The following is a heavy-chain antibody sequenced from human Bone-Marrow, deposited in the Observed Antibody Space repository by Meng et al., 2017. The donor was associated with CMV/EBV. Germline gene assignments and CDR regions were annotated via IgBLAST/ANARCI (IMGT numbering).Heavy chain of an antibody. CDR2: IYHSGST. V-gene: IGHV4-38-2*02. D-gene: IGHD5-18*01. Sequence: SETLSLTCTVSSYSISSTYYWGWIRQPPGKGLEWIGNIYHSGSTYYNPSLKSRVTISLDTSKNQFSLKLSSVTAADTAVYYCARDRQLVRYFDYWGQGTLVTVSS. CDR3: ARDRQLVRYFDY. CDR1: SYSISSTYY. J-gene: IGHJ4*02.